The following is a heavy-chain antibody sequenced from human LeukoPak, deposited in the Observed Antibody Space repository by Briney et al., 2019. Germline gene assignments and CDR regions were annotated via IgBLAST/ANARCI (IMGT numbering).Heavy chain of an antibody. CDR2: IYPGDSDT. Sequence: GESLQISCKGSGYTFTTYWIGWVRQMPGKGLEWMGIIYPGDSDTRYSPSFQGQVTISVDTSISTAYLQWSSLKASDTAMHYCARATWEIVHPYYFDLWGQGTLLTVSS. CDR3: ARATWEIVHPYYFDL. V-gene: IGHV5-51*01. J-gene: IGHJ4*02. CDR1: GYTFTTYW. D-gene: IGHD5-12*01.